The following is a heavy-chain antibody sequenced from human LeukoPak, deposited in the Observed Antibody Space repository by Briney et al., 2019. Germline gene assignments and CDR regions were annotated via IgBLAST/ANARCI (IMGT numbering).Heavy chain of an antibody. V-gene: IGHV1-18*01. J-gene: IGHJ5*01. CDR3: ARSKGGAYWSSSSCYTGGIWFDS. D-gene: IGHD2-2*02. CDR2: ISAYDGNT. CDR1: GYTFTSYG. Sequence: ASVKVSCKASGYTFTSYGISWVRQAPGQGLEWMGCISAYDGNTNYSQKLQGRVTITTDTSTSTDYMELRSRRSDDTAVYYCARSKGGAYWSSSSCYTGGIWFDSWGQGKLVTVSS.